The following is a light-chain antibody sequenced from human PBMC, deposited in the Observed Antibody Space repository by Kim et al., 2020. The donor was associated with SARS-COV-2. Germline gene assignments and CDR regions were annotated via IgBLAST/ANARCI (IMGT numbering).Light chain of an antibody. V-gene: IGLV1-47*01. CDR1: PANIGTNS. Sequence: GPRVTISSSATPANIGTNSVYWYQQLPGTAPKLLISRNSQRPSGVPARFSGSRSDPAASLAISGLRSDDEGDYYCAAWDDSLSGWVFGRGTQLTVL. J-gene: IGLJ3*02. CDR2: RNS. CDR3: AAWDDSLSGWV.